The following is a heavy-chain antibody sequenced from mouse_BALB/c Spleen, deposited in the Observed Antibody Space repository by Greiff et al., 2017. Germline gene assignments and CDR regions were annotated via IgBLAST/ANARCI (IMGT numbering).Heavy chain of an antibody. CDR2: IRNKANGYTT. D-gene: IGHD2-3*01. CDR1: GFTFTDYY. CDR3: ARDGYSTGDAMDY. J-gene: IGHJ4*01. V-gene: IGHV7-3*02. Sequence: DVHLVESGGGLVQPGGSLRLSCATSGFTFTDYYMSWVRQPPGKALEWLGFIRNKANGYTTEYSASVKGRFTISRDNSQSILYLQMNTLRAEDSATYYCARDGYSTGDAMDYWGQGTSVTVSS.